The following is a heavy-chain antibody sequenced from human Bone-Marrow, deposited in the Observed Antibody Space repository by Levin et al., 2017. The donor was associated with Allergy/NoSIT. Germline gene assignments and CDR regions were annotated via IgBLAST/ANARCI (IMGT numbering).Heavy chain of an antibody. V-gene: IGHV1-3*01. CDR2: INAANNDT. D-gene: IGHD4-11*01. CDR1: GYTFTSYV. J-gene: IGHJ4*02. CDR3: AGGDYSDSGGHFDF. Sequence: ASVKVSCKSSGYTFTSYVMHWVRQAPGQRLEWMGWINAANNDTKYSQKFQGRVTITGDTSASTAYMELSSLRSEDTALYYCAGGDYSDSGGHFDFWGQGTLVTVSS.